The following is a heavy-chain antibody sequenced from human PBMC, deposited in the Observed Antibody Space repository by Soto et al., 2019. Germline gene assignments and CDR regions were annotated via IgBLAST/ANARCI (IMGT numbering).Heavy chain of an antibody. D-gene: IGHD1-20*01. CDR1: GGSVTSSSCY. CDR2: IYHTGTT. V-gene: IGHV4-39*01. Sequence: PSETLSLTCTVSGGSVTSSSCYWGWIRQPPGKGLEWIGDIYHTGTTYYNPSLKSRVTIYVDTSTEQFSLKLSSVTAADTAMYYCVRLTSRITAGSHGWINWLVPWGPGTMVTASS. CDR3: VRLTSRITAGSHGWINWLVP. J-gene: IGHJ5*02.